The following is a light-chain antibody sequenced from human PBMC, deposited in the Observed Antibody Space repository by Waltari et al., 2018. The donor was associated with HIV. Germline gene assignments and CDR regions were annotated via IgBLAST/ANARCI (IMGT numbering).Light chain of an antibody. CDR3: QQYKTYCS. J-gene: IGKJ2*01. V-gene: IGKV1-5*03. CDR1: QTIDNW. Sequence: DIQMTQSPSTLSASIGDSVTITCRARQTIDNWLAWYQQKPGSAPKVIISKASILEGEVSSRFSGSGFGTEFTLTIRSLQPDDFATYYCQQYKTYCSFGQGT. CDR2: KAS.